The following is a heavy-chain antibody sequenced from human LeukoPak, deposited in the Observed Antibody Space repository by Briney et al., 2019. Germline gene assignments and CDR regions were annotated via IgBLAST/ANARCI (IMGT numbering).Heavy chain of an antibody. D-gene: IGHD5-12*01. CDR1: GGSFSDYH. Sequence: PSETLSLTCAVYGGSFSDYHWSWIRQPPGKGLEWIGEINHGGSTNYNPSLKSRVTISADTSKNQFSLKLSSVTAADTAVYYCASVDSYYYGMDVWGQGTTVTVSS. J-gene: IGHJ6*02. CDR3: ASVDSYYYGMDV. CDR2: INHGGST. V-gene: IGHV4-34*01.